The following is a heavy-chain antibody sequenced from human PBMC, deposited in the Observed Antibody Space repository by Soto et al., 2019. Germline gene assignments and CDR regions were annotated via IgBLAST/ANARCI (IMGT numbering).Heavy chain of an antibody. CDR3: ARGYYDTSGQYNTFDI. V-gene: IGHV4-59*01. Sequence: SETLSLTCNVSGASISSSYWSRVRQSPGKGLEWIGYVYYSGSTNYNPSLKSRVTISVDTSKNQFSLKLSSVTAADTAVYHCARGYYDTSGQYNTFDIWGQGTMVT. CDR1: GASISSSY. D-gene: IGHD3-22*01. J-gene: IGHJ3*02. CDR2: VYYSGST.